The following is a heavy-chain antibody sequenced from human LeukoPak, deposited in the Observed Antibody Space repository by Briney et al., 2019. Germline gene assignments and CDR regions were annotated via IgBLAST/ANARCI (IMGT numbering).Heavy chain of an antibody. Sequence: ASVKVSCKVSGGTLSGFAISWARQAPGQGLEWMGGIIAMYTTTNYAQKFQGRVTITADASTNTAYMELSSLRSEDTAVYYCASRWILGHCNSYTCGQNYYNGMDVWGKGTPVTVSP. CDR1: GGTLSGFA. V-gene: IGHV1-69*13. CDR3: ASRWILGHCNSYTCGQNYYNGMDV. CDR2: IIAMYTTT. J-gene: IGHJ6*04. D-gene: IGHD2/OR15-2a*01.